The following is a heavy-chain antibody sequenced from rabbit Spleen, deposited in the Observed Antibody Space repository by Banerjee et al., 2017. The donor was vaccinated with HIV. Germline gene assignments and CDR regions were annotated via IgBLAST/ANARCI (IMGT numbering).Heavy chain of an antibody. CDR1: GFSFSSSYW. V-gene: IGHV1S45*01. CDR2: IEPIFGNT. D-gene: IGHD8-1*01. Sequence: QEQLEESGGDLVKPEGSLTLTCTASGFSFSSSYWICWVRQAPGKGLEWIGYIEPIFGNTYYASWVNGRFTISSHNAQNTLYLQLNSLTAADTATYFCARDGAGGIYFNLWGPGTLVTVS. J-gene: IGHJ4*01. CDR3: ARDGAGGIYFNL.